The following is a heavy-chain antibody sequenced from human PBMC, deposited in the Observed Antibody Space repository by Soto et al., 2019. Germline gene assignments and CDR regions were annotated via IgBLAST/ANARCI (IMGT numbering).Heavy chain of an antibody. CDR3: ALFCSGGSCYRTAFWYFDL. D-gene: IGHD2-15*01. J-gene: IGHJ2*01. Sequence: QLQLQESGPGLLKPSETLSLTCTVSGGSMSSDRYYWGWIRQPPGKGLEWIGSTYYSGTTYYNPSLPSRVTISVDTTGNQFSLRLSSVTAADTAVYYCALFCSGGSCYRTAFWYFDLWGRGSLVTVSS. CDR2: TYYSGTT. V-gene: IGHV4-39*01. CDR1: GGSMSSDRYY.